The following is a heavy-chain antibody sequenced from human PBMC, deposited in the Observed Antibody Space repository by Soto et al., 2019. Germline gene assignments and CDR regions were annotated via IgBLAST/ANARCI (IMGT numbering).Heavy chain of an antibody. CDR1: GASISSGNW. V-gene: IGHV4-4*02. D-gene: IGHD3-16*01. CDR3: ASHRGNTFGPYDD. J-gene: IGHJ4*01. CDR2: IYHSGST. Sequence: VQLQESGPGLVRPSGTLSLTCAVSGASISSGNWWSWVRQSPGKGLEWIGEIYHSGSTNHNPSLKSRVIISVDKSRNQFSLKLSSVTAADTAVYFCASHRGNTFGPYDDWGQGTQVTXSS.